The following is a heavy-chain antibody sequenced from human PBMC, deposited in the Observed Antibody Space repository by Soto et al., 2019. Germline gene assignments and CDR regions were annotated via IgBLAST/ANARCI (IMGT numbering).Heavy chain of an antibody. V-gene: IGHV1-18*01. CDR1: GYIFTSYG. Sequence: ASVKVSCKASGYIFTSYGISWVRQAPGQGLEWMGWISTYNHNTNYARKVQGRVAVTTDTSTRTAYMELRSLTSDDTAMYYCARGTPPLEPFDYWGQGTLVTVSS. CDR3: ARGTPPLEPFDY. D-gene: IGHD1-1*01. J-gene: IGHJ4*02. CDR2: ISTYNHNT.